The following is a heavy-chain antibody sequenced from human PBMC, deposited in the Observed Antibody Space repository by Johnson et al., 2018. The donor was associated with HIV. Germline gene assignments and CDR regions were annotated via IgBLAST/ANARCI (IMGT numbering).Heavy chain of an antibody. D-gene: IGHD1-14*01. Sequence: EVQLAESGGGLIQPVGSLRLSCAASGFTVSCNYMSWVRQAPGKGLEWVSVIYSGGNTYYSNSVKDRFTISRDISKNTLYLEMNIMRAEDTAVYYCAGGRSGILILDDAFDIWGQGTMVTVSS. CDR3: AGGRSGILILDDAFDI. CDR1: GFTVSCNY. V-gene: IGHV3-66*01. CDR2: IYSGGNT. J-gene: IGHJ3*02.